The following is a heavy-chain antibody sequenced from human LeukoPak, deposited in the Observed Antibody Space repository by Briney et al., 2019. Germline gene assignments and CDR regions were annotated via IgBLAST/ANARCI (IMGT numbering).Heavy chain of an antibody. J-gene: IGHJ5*02. V-gene: IGHV3-21*01. CDR2: ISSSSNYI. CDR1: GFTFSSYS. CDR3: ARDPSSGWYLKGWFDP. D-gene: IGHD6-19*01. Sequence: GGSLRLSCAASGFTFSSYSMNWVRQAPGKGLEWVSSISSSSNYIYYADSVKGRFTISRDSAKNSPYLQMNSLRAEDTAVYYCARDPSSGWYLKGWFDPWGQGTLVTVSS.